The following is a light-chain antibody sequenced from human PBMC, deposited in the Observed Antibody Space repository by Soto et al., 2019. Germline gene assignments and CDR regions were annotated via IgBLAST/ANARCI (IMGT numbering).Light chain of an antibody. Sequence: EIVMTQSPATLSLSPGERATLSCRASQSISSNLAWYHQKPGQAPRRLIYGASTSATSIPAKLSGSGSGTEFTLIISSLQSEDFAVYYCQQYNNWPPLTFGGGTKVEIK. V-gene: IGKV3-15*01. CDR3: QQYNNWPPLT. J-gene: IGKJ4*01. CDR1: QSISSN. CDR2: GAS.